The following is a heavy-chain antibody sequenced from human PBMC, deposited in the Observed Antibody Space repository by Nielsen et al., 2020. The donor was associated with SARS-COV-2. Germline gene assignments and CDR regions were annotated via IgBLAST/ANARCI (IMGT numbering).Heavy chain of an antibody. CDR1: GFTFSSYS. Sequence: GGSLRLSCAASGFTFSSYSMNWVRQAPGKGLEWVSYISSSSSTIYYADSVKGRFTISRDNAKNSPYLQMNSLRDEDTAVYYCARDPITVHFDYWGQGTLVTVSS. J-gene: IGHJ4*02. D-gene: IGHD1-20*01. CDR2: ISSSSSTI. V-gene: IGHV3-48*02. CDR3: ARDPITVHFDY.